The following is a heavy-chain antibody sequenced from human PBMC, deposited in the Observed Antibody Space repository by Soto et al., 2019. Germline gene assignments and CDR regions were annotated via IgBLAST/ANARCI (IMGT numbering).Heavy chain of an antibody. CDR2: ISPYNANT. CDR1: GYTFTSYG. D-gene: IGHD3-22*01. J-gene: IGHJ5*02. Sequence: ASVKVSCKASGYTFTSYGISWVRQAPGQGLEWMGWISPYNANTNYAQKVQGRVTMTTDTSTSTAYMELTSLRSDDTAVYYCARNHYDSRRVNWFDPWGQGTLVTVSS. CDR3: ARNHYDSRRVNWFDP. V-gene: IGHV1-18*04.